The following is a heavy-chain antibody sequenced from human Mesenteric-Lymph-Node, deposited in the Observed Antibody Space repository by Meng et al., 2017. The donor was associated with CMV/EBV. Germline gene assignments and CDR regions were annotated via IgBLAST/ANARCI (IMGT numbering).Heavy chain of an antibody. J-gene: IGHJ3*02. CDR3: AKDFIVGATRGNDAFDI. Sequence: GESLKISCAASGFTFSSYAMHWVRQAPGKGLEWVAVISYDGSNKYYADSVKGRFTISRDNSKNTLYLQMHSLRAEDTAVYYCAKDFIVGATRGNDAFDIWGHGTMVTVSS. V-gene: IGHV3-30*04. D-gene: IGHD1-26*01. CDR1: GFTFSSYA. CDR2: ISYDGSNK.